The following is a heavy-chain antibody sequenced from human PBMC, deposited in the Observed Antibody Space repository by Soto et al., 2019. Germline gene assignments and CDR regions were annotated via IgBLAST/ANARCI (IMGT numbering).Heavy chain of an antibody. Sequence: SCKGSGYRFSSYWIAWVRQMPGKGLEWMGIIYPGDSDTRYSPSFQGQVTMSVDKSNNAAYLHWSSLKASDTAMYYCARQGSNGAYYYYGMDVWGQGTTVTVSS. V-gene: IGHV5-51*01. D-gene: IGHD2-8*01. J-gene: IGHJ6*02. CDR2: IYPGDSDT. CDR1: GYRFSSYW. CDR3: ARQGSNGAYYYYGMDV.